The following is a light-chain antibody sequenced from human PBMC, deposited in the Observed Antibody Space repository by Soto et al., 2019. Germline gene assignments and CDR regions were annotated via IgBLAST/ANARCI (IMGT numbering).Light chain of an antibody. J-gene: IGKJ1*01. V-gene: IGKV3-15*01. CDR2: GAS. Sequence: EIVMTQSPATLSVSLGERANLSCRASQSVSSSLAWYQQKPGQAPRLLIYGASTRATGIPDRFSGSGSGTEFTLSISSLQSEDFAVYYCQQYYNWPRTFGQGTKVDIK. CDR1: QSVSSS. CDR3: QQYYNWPRT.